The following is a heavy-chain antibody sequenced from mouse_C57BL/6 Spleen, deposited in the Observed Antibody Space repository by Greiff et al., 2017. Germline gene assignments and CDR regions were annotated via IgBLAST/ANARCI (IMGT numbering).Heavy chain of an antibody. Sequence: EVQLQQSGPELVKPGASVKISCKASGYTFTDYYMNWVKQSHGKSLEWIGDINPNNGGTSYNQKFKGKATLTVDKSSSTAYMELRSLTSEDSAVYYCARSGAQAKGDYWGQGTTLTVSS. D-gene: IGHD3-2*02. J-gene: IGHJ2*01. CDR3: ARSGAQAKGDY. CDR1: GYTFTDYY. V-gene: IGHV1-26*01. CDR2: INPNNGGT.